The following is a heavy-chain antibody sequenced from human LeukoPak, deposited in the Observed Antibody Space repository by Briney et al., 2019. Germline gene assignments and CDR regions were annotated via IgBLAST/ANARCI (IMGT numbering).Heavy chain of an antibody. D-gene: IGHD5-24*01. V-gene: IGHV4-61*01. J-gene: IGHJ5*02. CDR1: GYSISSDNY. CDR2: IYYSGST. Sequence: SETLSLTCTVSGYSISSDNYWSWIRQPPGKGLEWIGYIYYSGSTNYNPSLKSRVTISVDTSKNQFSLKLSSVTAADTAVYYCARGWDWFDPWGQGTLVTVSS. CDR3: ARGWDWFDP.